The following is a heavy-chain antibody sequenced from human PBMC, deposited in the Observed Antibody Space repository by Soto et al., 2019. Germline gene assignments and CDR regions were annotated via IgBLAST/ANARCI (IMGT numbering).Heavy chain of an antibody. CDR2: IIPIFGTA. Sequence: QVQLVQSGAEVKKPGSSVKVSCKASGGTFSSYAISWVRQAPGQGLEWMGGIIPIFGTANYAQKFQGRVTITADESTSTAYMELRSLRSEDTAVYYCARDWLQADYYSYGLDVWGQGTTVTVSS. J-gene: IGHJ6*02. D-gene: IGHD5-12*01. CDR1: GGTFSSYA. V-gene: IGHV1-69*01. CDR3: ARDWLQADYYSYGLDV.